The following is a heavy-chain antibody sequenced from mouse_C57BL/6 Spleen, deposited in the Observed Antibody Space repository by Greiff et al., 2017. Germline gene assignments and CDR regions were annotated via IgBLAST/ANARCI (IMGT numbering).Heavy chain of an antibody. J-gene: IGHJ1*03. V-gene: IGHV1-53*01. CDR3: ARESYGSSPGYFDV. CDR1: GYTFTSYW. D-gene: IGHD1-1*01. CDR2: INPSNGGT. Sequence: QVQLQQPGTELVKPGASVKLSCKASGYTFTSYWMHWVKQRPGQGLEWIGNINPSNGGTNYNEKFKSKATLTVDKSSSTAYMQLISLTSEASAVXYCARESYGSSPGYFDVWGTGTTVTVSS.